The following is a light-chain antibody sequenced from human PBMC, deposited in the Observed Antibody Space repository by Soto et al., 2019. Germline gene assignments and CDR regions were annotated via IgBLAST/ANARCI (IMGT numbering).Light chain of an antibody. CDR1: KSDIGVYDF. J-gene: IGLJ3*02. V-gene: IGLV2-8*01. Sequence: QSALTQPPSASGSPGQSVTISCTGTKSDIGVYDFVSWYQHHPGKAPRLIIYEVVQRPSGVPDRFSGSKSGNTASLTVSGLQAADEADYYCSSYGGNNYVLFGGGTQLTVL. CDR2: EVV. CDR3: SSYGGNNYVL.